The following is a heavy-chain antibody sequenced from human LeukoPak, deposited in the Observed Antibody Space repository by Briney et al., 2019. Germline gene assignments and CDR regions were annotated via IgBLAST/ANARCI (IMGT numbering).Heavy chain of an antibody. D-gene: IGHD6-13*01. CDR3: ARPLPGIAAAGFDY. V-gene: IGHV3-48*04. J-gene: IGHJ4*02. CDR2: ISSSSSTI. Sequence: GGSLRLFCAASGFIFSNYAMNWVRQAPGKGLEWVSYISSSSSTIYYADSVKGRFTISRGNAKNSLYLQMNSLRAEDTAVYYCARPLPGIAAAGFDYWGQGTLVTVSS. CDR1: GFIFSNYA.